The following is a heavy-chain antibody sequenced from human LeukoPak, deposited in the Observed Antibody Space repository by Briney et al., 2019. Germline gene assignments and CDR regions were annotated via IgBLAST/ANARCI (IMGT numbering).Heavy chain of an antibody. CDR3: AKDGGVIVSYAFDI. Sequence: GGSLRLSCAASGFTFSSYGMHWVRQAPGKGLEWVAFIRYDGSNKYYADSVKGRFTISRDNSKNTLCLQMNSLRAEDTAVYYCAKDGGVIVSYAFDIWGQGTMVTVSS. CDR1: GFTFSSYG. D-gene: IGHD3-16*02. CDR2: IRYDGSNK. J-gene: IGHJ3*02. V-gene: IGHV3-30*02.